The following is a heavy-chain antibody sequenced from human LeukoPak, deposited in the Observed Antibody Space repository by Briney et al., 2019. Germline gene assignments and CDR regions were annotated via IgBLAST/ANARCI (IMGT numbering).Heavy chain of an antibody. V-gene: IGHV3-48*04. CDR3: ARIDGPTVYTYSMPL. CDR1: GFSFSKRG. J-gene: IGHJ6*03. Sequence: GGSLRLSCATSGFSFSKRGMNWVRHPPGKGLEWVSYISPGSGTIYYAEAVKGRFTVSRDDAKNSLFLQTNTLSAEDTAVYYCARIDGPTVYTYSMPLWGKGTTVTVAS. CDR2: ISPGSGTI. D-gene: IGHD3-16*01.